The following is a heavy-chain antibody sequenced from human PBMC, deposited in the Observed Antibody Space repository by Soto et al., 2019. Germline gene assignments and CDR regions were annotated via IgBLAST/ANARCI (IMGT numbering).Heavy chain of an antibody. J-gene: IGHJ4*02. Sequence: QVQLQESGPGLVKPSQTLSLTCSVSGVSLTSGTYYWSWIRQHPGKGLEWIGYIFYNGSTDYNPSLKSRVNISVDTSKNQFALKLSSVTAADTAVYYCASTEDFFDYWGQGTLVTVSS. CDR3: ASTEDFFDY. CDR2: IFYNGST. V-gene: IGHV4-31*03. CDR1: GVSLTSGTYY.